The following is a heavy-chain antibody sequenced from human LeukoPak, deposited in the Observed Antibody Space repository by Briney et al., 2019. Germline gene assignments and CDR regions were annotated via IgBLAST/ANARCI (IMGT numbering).Heavy chain of an antibody. V-gene: IGHV1-18*01. Sequence: ASVKVSCKASGYTFTSYGISWVRQAPGQGLEWMGWISAYNGNTNYAQKLQGRVTMTTDTSTSTAYMELRSLRSDDTAVYYCAREKSTYYFGSGSYLWGQGTLVTVSS. CDR2: ISAYNGNT. CDR3: AREKSTYYFGSGSYL. CDR1: GYTFTSYG. D-gene: IGHD3-10*01. J-gene: IGHJ4*02.